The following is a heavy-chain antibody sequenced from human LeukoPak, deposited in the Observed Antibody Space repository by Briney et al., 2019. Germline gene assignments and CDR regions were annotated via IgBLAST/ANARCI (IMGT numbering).Heavy chain of an antibody. CDR1: GGSFSGYY. CDR2: INHSGST. CDR3: ARRRYDYGDYYYYYMDV. V-gene: IGHV4-34*01. Sequence: PSETLSLTCAVYGGSFSGYYWSWIRQPPGKGLEWIGEINHSGSTNYNPSLKSRVTLSVDTSKNQFSLKLSSVTAADTAVYYCARRRYDYGDYYYYYMDVWGKGTTVTVSS. J-gene: IGHJ6*03. D-gene: IGHD4-17*01.